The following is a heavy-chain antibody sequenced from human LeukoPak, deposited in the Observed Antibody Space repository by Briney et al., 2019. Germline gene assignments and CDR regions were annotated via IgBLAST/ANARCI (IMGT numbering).Heavy chain of an antibody. CDR3: ARHKSMSYDAGWCRWFDP. CDR2: IYHDGST. V-gene: IGHV4-38-2*02. J-gene: IGHJ5*02. Sequence: PSETLSLTCTVTGMSISSGYYYGWIRQTPGKGLEWIGNIYHDGSTFYNPSLESRVTISVDLSKNQFSLQLTSLTAADTAVYFCARHKSMSYDAGWCRWFDPWGPGTPVTVSS. CDR1: GMSISSGYY. D-gene: IGHD2-21*01.